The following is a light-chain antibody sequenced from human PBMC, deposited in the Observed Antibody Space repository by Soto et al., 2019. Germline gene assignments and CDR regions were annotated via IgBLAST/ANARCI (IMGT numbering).Light chain of an antibody. CDR1: SSNIGAGYD. CDR3: QSYDITRSGSRV. V-gene: IGLV1-40*01. CDR2: ADS. J-gene: IGLJ3*02. Sequence: QSGLTQTPSVSGAPGQRVTISCTGSSSNIGAGYDVHWYQQLPGTAPKLLIYADSNRPSGVPDRFSGSKSGTSASLAITGLLAEDEADYYCQSYDITRSGSRVFGGGTKLTVL.